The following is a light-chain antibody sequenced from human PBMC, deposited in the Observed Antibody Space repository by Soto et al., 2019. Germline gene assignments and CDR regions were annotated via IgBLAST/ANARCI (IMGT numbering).Light chain of an antibody. CDR3: SSYATGTTHVV. CDR1: SSDVGGYDY. V-gene: IGLV2-14*03. Sequence: QSALTQPASVSASPGQSITISCSGTSSDVGGYDYVSWYQHHPGKAPKLMIYDVSDRPSGVSNRFSGSKSGNTASLTISGLQAEDEADYYCSSYATGTTHVVFGGGTQLTVL. J-gene: IGLJ2*01. CDR2: DVS.